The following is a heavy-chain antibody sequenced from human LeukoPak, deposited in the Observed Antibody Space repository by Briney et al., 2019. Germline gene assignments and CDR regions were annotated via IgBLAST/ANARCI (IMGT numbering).Heavy chain of an antibody. CDR3: ARARNYYGSGSYSGDY. J-gene: IGHJ4*02. CDR1: GFTFSSYW. V-gene: IGHV3-7*01. Sequence: GGSLRLSCAASGFTFSSYWMSWVRLAPGKGLEWVANIKQDGSEACYVDSVKGRFTISRDNAKNSLYLQMNSLRAEDTAVYYCARARNYYGSGSYSGDYWGQGTLVTVSS. D-gene: IGHD3-10*01. CDR2: IKQDGSEA.